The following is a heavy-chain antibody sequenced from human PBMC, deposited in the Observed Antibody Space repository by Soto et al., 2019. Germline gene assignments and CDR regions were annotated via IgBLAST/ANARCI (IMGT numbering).Heavy chain of an antibody. J-gene: IGHJ6*02. CDR2: IYNTGST. D-gene: IGHD5-18*01. Sequence: LTCTVSGGSMSSDYSTWIRQPPGKGLEWIGYIYNTGSTNSSPSLKSRVTISIDTSKNQFSLQLNSVTAADTAVYYCARYNYGPAWDSSELDIRSQGNAVTLSS. CDR1: GGSMSSDY. CDR3: ARYNYGPAWDSSELDI. V-gene: IGHV4-59*01.